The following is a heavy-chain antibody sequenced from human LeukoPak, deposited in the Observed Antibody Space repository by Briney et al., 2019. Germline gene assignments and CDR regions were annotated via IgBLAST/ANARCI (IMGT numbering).Heavy chain of an antibody. Sequence: PSQTLSLTCTVSGGSISSGGYYWSWIRQPPGKGLEWIGYIYHSGSTYYNPSLKSRVTISVDRSKNQFSLKLSSVTAADTAVYYCARQLRSESGFDYWGQGTLVTVSS. CDR2: IYHSGST. D-gene: IGHD4-17*01. J-gene: IGHJ4*02. CDR1: GGSISSGGYY. V-gene: IGHV4-30-2*01. CDR3: ARQLRSESGFDY.